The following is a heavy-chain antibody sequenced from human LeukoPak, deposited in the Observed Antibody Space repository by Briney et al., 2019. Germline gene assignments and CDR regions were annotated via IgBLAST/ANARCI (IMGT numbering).Heavy chain of an antibody. V-gene: IGHV3-23*01. CDR1: GFTLSNYA. CDR3: EKAMRGSALVFDY. J-gene: IGHJ4*02. D-gene: IGHD2-15*01. CDR2: ITGSGGST. Sequence: GGSLRLSCAASGFTLSNYAMSWVRQAPGKGLEWVSTITGSGGSTYYADSVKGRFTISRDNSKNTLYLQMNSLGAEDTAVFYCEKAMRGSALVFDYWGQGTLVTVSS.